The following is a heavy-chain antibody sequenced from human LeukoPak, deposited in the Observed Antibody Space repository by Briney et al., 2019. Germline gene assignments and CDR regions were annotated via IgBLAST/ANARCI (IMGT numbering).Heavy chain of an antibody. J-gene: IGHJ4*02. CDR3: AKRRSGYCIDN. Sequence: PGGSLRLSCAASGFTFSSYGMHWVRRAPGKGLEWVAVIWYDGSNKYYADSVKGRFTISRDNSKDTLYLQLSSLRAEDTAVYYCAKRRSGYCIDNWGQGTLVTVSS. V-gene: IGHV3-33*06. D-gene: IGHD3-22*01. CDR2: IWYDGSNK. CDR1: GFTFSSYG.